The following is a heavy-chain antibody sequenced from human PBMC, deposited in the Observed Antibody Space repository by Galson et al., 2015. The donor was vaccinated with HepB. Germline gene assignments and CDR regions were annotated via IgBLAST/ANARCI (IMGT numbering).Heavy chain of an antibody. J-gene: IGHJ6*02. CDR3: ARVGLRLYYYYGMDV. D-gene: IGHD6-25*01. CDR1: GFTFSSYS. Sequence: SLRLSCAASGFTFSSYSMNWVRQAPGKGLEWASSISSSSSYIYYADSVKGRFTISRDNAKNSLYLQMNSLRAEDTAVYYCARVGLRLYYYYGMDVWGQGTTVTVSS. V-gene: IGHV3-21*01. CDR2: ISSSSSYI.